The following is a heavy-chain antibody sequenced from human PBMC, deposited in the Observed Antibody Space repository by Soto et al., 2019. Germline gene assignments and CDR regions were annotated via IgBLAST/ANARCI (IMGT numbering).Heavy chain of an antibody. Sequence: PSATLSLTCAVYGGSFSGYYWSWIRQPPGKGLEWIGEINHSGSTNYNPSLKSRVTISVDTSKNQFSLKLSSVTAADTAVYYCARLLRTMWWFDPWGQGTLVTVSS. D-gene: IGHD3-10*02. CDR1: GGSFSGYY. V-gene: IGHV4-34*01. CDR3: ARLLRTMWWFDP. CDR2: INHSGST. J-gene: IGHJ5*02.